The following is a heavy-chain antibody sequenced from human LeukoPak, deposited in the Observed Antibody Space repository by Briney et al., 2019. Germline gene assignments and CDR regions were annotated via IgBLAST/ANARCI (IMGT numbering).Heavy chain of an antibody. CDR3: ARGYCSSTSCYPYYYYGMDV. CDR2: IIPIFGTA. J-gene: IGHJ6*04. CDR1: GGTFSSYA. Sequence: ASVKVSCKAPGGTFSSYAISWVRQAPGQGLEWMGGIIPIFGTANYAQKFQGRVTITADKSTSTAYMELSSLRSEDTAVYYCARGYCSSTSCYPYYYYGMDVWGKGTTVTVSS. V-gene: IGHV1-69*06. D-gene: IGHD2-2*01.